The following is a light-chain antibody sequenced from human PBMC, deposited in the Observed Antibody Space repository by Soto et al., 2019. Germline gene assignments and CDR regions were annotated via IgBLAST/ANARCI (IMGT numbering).Light chain of an antibody. V-gene: IGKV3-20*01. Sequence: ETELTQSPGTLSLSPGERATLSCRASQSVSSSYLAWYQQKPGQAHRLLIYGASSRATGIPDRFSGSGSGTDFALTISRLELEDFAVYYCQQYGSSPWTFGQGTKVDIK. CDR1: QSVSSSY. J-gene: IGKJ1*01. CDR3: QQYGSSPWT. CDR2: GAS.